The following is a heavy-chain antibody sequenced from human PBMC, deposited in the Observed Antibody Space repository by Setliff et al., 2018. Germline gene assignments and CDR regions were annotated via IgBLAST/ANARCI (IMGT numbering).Heavy chain of an antibody. J-gene: IGHJ4*02. Sequence: ASVKVSCKASGDTFSTYALSWVRQAPGQRLEWMGIINPGGGSASYAQKFQSRVTMTRDTSTSTFYMELSMLRSEDTAVYYCARGGMAAAGRKGVFEYWGQGSLVTVSS. V-gene: IGHV1-46*01. CDR1: GDTFSTYA. CDR2: INPGGGSA. CDR3: ARGGMAAAGRKGVFEY. D-gene: IGHD6-13*01.